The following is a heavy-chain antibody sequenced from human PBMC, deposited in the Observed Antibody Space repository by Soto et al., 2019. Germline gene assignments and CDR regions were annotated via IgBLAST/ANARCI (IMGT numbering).Heavy chain of an antibody. D-gene: IGHD2-8*02. CDR1: GASITGSSY. J-gene: IGHJ4*02. CDR3: ARGMTPPGAPAWYYFDS. V-gene: IGHV4-4*07. CDR2: FSLSGTT. Sequence: QVQLQESGPGLMKPSETLSLTCTVSGASITGSSYWSWIRQPAGKGLEWIGRFSLSGTTSYNPSPRSRLTMSADVSQNQFSLRLTSVTAADTALYYCARGMTPPGAPAWYYFDSWGQGTLVTVSS.